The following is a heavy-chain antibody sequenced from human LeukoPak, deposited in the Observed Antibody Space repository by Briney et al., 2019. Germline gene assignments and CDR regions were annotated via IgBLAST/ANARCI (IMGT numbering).Heavy chain of an antibody. J-gene: IGHJ4*02. CDR3: ARSSTGWSVDF. CDR2: INSNGGGT. D-gene: IGHD6-19*01. V-gene: IGHV1-18*01. CDR1: GYTFIHYG. Sequence: GASVKVSCKASGYTFIHYGVSWVRQAPGQGLEWMGWINSNGGGTLYAQSLQGRVTLTTDTSTSTLYMELRTLRSDDTVVYYCARSSTGWSVDFWGQGTLVTVSS.